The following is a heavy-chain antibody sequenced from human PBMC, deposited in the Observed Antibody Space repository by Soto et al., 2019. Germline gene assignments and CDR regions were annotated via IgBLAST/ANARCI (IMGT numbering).Heavy chain of an antibody. J-gene: IGHJ6*02. CDR2: ISYDGSNK. V-gene: IGHV3-30-3*01. CDR1: GFTFSSYA. Sequence: QVQLVESGGGVVQPGRSLRLSCAASGFTFSSYAMHWVRQAPGKGLEWVAVISYDGSNKYYADSVKGRFTISRDNSKNTLYLQMNSLRAEDTAVYYRARDLVVRGVYGMDVWGQGTTVTVSS. CDR3: ARDLVVRGVYGMDV. D-gene: IGHD3-10*01.